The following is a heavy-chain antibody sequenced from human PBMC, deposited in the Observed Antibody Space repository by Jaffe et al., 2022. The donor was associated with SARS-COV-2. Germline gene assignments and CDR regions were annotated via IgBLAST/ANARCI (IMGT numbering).Heavy chain of an antibody. Sequence: EVQLVESGGGLVEPGGSLRLSCAASGFTFSNAWMSWVRQAPGKGLEWVGRIKSKTDGGTTDYAAPVKGRFTISRDDAENSLYLQINGLKTEDTAVYYCTGQPGYWGQGTLVTVSS. CDR1: GFTFSNAW. CDR3: TGQPGY. J-gene: IGHJ4*02. V-gene: IGHV3-15*01. CDR2: IKSKTDGGTT. D-gene: IGHD2-2*01.